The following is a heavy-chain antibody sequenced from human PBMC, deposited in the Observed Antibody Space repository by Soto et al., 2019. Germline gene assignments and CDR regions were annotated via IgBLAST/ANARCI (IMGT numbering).Heavy chain of an antibody. D-gene: IGHD5-18*01. J-gene: IGHJ4*02. CDR3: ARDREYTYVFDL. V-gene: IGHV3-48*02. CDR2: ISSSSSTI. CDR1: GLTFTSDS. Sequence: PGGSLRLSCAASGLTFTSDSMNWVRQAPGKGLEWVSFISSSSSTIYYADSVKGRFTISRDNAKNSLYLQMNSLRDEDTAVYYYARDREYTYVFDLGGQEALVTFSS.